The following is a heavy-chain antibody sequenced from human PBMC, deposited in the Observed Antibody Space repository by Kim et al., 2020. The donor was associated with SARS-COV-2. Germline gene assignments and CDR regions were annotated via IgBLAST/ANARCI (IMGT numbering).Heavy chain of an antibody. CDR3: VRDMRSMDSY. V-gene: IGHV1-3*04. CDR2: VNTANGNT. Sequence: ASVKVSCKASGYTFTNYNIHWVRQAPGQGLEWMGWVNTANGNTKCSESFQGRVTITRDTSANTAYMELSSLRSEDTALYYCVRDMRSMDSYWGHGSLVTVSS. D-gene: IGHD2-2*03. J-gene: IGHJ4*01. CDR1: GYTFTNYN.